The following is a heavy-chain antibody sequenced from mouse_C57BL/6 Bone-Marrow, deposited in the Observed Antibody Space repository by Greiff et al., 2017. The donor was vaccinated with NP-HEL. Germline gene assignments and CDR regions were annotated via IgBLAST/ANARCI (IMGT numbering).Heavy chain of an antibody. CDR3: ARRDYGSSYVGFDY. J-gene: IGHJ2*01. Sequence: EVQLVESGGDLVKPGGSLKLSCAASGFTFSSYGMSWVRQTPDKRLEWVATISSGGSYTSYPDSVKGRFTISRDNAKNTLYLQMSSLKSEDTAMYYCARRDYGSSYVGFDYWGQGTTLTVSS. D-gene: IGHD1-1*01. CDR2: ISSGGSYT. V-gene: IGHV5-6*01. CDR1: GFTFSSYG.